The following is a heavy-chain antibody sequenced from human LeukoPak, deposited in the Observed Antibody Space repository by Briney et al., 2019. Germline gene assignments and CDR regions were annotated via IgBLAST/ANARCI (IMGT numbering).Heavy chain of an antibody. Sequence: GGSLRLSCAASGFTFSTYWMHWVRQAPGKGLVWVSRINGDGSSTTYADSVKGRFTVSRDKAKNTLYLQVNSLRAEDTAVYYCARGYSSSSGHGMDVWAKGPRSPSP. CDR2: INGDGSST. D-gene: IGHD6-6*01. V-gene: IGHV3-74*01. CDR1: GFTFSTYW. J-gene: IGHJ6*02. CDR3: ARGYSSSSGHGMDV.